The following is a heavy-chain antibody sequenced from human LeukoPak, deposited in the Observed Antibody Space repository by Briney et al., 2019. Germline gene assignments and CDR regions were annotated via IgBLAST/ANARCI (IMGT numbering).Heavy chain of an antibody. Sequence: PGGSLRLSCAASGFTFSDYYMSWIRQAPGKGPEWVSCITNSDRITYYADSVKGRFTISRDNAKNSLYVQMNSLRAEDTAVYYCAREDSSSSGVGYYYYMDVWGKGTTVTVSS. V-gene: IGHV3-11*04. J-gene: IGHJ6*03. CDR2: ITNSDRIT. CDR1: GFTFSDYY. CDR3: AREDSSSSGVGYYYYMDV. D-gene: IGHD6-6*01.